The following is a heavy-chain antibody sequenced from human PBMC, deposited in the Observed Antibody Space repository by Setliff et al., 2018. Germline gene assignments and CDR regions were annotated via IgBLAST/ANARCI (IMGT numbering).Heavy chain of an antibody. CDR1: GYTFTGYY. V-gene: IGHV1-2*02. CDR3: ARVAPHYYDSSGTNWFDP. Sequence: ASVKVSCKASGYTFTGYYMHWVRQAPGQGLEWMGWINPNSGGTNYARKFQGRVTMTRDTSISTAYMELSRLRSDDTAAYYCARVAPHYYDSSGTNWFDPWGQGTLVTVSS. D-gene: IGHD3-22*01. CDR2: INPNSGGT. J-gene: IGHJ5*02.